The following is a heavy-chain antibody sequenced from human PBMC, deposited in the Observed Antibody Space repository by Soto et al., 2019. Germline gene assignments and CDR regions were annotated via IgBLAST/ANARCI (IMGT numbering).Heavy chain of an antibody. D-gene: IGHD3-10*01. J-gene: IGHJ4*02. CDR3: ARGIRGYYGSDY. V-gene: IGHV3-74*01. CDR1: GFTFCSYW. CDR2: INSDGTST. Sequence: GGSLRLSCAASGFTFCSYWMHWVRQAPGKGLVWVSRINSDGTSTFYADSVKGRFTISRDNAKNVLYLQINSLRDEVTAVYYCARGIRGYYGSDYWGQGTLVTVSS.